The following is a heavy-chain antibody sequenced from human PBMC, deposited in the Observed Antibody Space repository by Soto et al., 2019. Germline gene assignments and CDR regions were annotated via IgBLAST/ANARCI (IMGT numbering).Heavy chain of an antibody. J-gene: IGHJ6*03. D-gene: IGHD2-2*01. CDR1: GFTFSSYW. CDR3: ARGVRQLETLPYYYYYYMDV. Sequence: PGGSLRLSCAASGFTFSSYWMHWVRQAPGKGLVWVSRINSDGSSTSYADSVKGRFTISRDNAKNTLYLQMNSLRAEDTAVYYCARGVRQLETLPYYYYYYMDVWGKGTTVTSP. CDR2: INSDGSST. V-gene: IGHV3-74*01.